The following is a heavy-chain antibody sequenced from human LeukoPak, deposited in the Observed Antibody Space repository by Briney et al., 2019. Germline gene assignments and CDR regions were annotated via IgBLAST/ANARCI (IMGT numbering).Heavy chain of an antibody. CDR3: AKGRALWTYDFDS. CDR1: GFTFSRYA. Sequence: GGSLRLSCAASGFTFSRYAMTWVRRAPGKGLEWVSTIGDSGDKSYCTDSVKGRFTISRDLSKDTLFLEMHNLRAEDTAVYYCAKGRALWTYDFDSWGQGTLVTVSS. CDR2: IGDSGDKS. D-gene: IGHD3/OR15-3a*01. V-gene: IGHV3-23*01. J-gene: IGHJ4*02.